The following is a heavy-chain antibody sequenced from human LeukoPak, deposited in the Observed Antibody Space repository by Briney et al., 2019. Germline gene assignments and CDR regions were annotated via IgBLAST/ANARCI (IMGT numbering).Heavy chain of an antibody. Sequence: HAGGSLRLSCAASGFTFSDYYMSWIRQAPGKGLEWVSGISGSDSSTYYADSVKGRFTISRDNSKNTLFLQLNSLRAEDTAVYYCTKVGIAVPCAPDYWGQGALVTVSS. D-gene: IGHD6-19*01. CDR2: ISGSDSST. CDR3: TKVGIAVPCAPDY. J-gene: IGHJ4*02. CDR1: GFTFSDYY. V-gene: IGHV3-23*01.